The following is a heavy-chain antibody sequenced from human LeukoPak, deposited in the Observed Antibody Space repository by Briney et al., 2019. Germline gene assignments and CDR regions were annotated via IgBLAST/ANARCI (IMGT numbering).Heavy chain of an antibody. Sequence: GGSLRLSCAASGFTFDDYGMSWVRHAPGKGLEWVSGINWNGGSTGYADSVKGRFTISRDNAKNSLYLQMNSLRAEDTALYYCAKDDDSSGYSHFDYWGQGTLVTVSS. V-gene: IGHV3-20*04. CDR3: AKDDDSSGYSHFDY. CDR2: INWNGGST. CDR1: GFTFDDYG. J-gene: IGHJ4*02. D-gene: IGHD3-22*01.